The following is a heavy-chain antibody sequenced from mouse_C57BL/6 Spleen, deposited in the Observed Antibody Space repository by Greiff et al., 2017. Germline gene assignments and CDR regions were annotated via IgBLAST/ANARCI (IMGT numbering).Heavy chain of an antibody. CDR1: GYTFTSYD. D-gene: IGHD1-1*01. Sequence: VQLHQSGPELVKPGASVKLSCKASGYTFTSYDINWVKQRPGQGLEWIGWIYPRDGSTKYNEKFKGKATLTVDTSSSTAYMELHSLTSEDSAVYFCARITTVVESAWFAYWGQGTLVTVSA. J-gene: IGHJ3*01. CDR2: IYPRDGST. V-gene: IGHV1-85*01. CDR3: ARITTVVESAWFAY.